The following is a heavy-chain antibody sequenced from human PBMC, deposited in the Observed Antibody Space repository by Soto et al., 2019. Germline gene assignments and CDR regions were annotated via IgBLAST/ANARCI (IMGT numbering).Heavy chain of an antibody. Sequence: PGXSLRLSCAASGFTFGSYWIHWVRQAPGKGLVWVSRIKGDGSETNYADSVKGRFTISRDNAKNSLYLQINSLRSEDTAVYYCARGSRIAAAGGFDYWGQGTLGTVS. CDR3: ARGSRIAAAGGFDY. D-gene: IGHD6-13*01. V-gene: IGHV3-74*01. CDR1: GFTFGSYW. J-gene: IGHJ4*02. CDR2: IKGDGSET.